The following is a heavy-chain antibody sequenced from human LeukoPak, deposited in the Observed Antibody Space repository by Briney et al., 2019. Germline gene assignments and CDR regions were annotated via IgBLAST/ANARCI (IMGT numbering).Heavy chain of an antibody. CDR3: ARSYNWNHGVGY. D-gene: IGHD1-14*01. Sequence: SETLSLTCTVSGGSISTYYWSWIRQPPGKGLEWIGYIYYSGSTNYNPSLKSRITISVDTSKNQFSLKLSSVTAADTAVYYCARSYNWNHGVGYWGQGTLVTVSS. J-gene: IGHJ4*02. CDR1: GGSISTYY. V-gene: IGHV4-59*01. CDR2: IYYSGST.